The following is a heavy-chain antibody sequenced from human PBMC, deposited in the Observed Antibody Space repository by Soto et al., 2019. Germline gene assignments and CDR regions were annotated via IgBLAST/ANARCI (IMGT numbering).Heavy chain of an antibody. CDR1: GGSVSSGSYY. Sequence: PSETLSLTCTVSGGSVSSGSYYWSWIRQPPGKGLEWIGYIYYSGSTNYNPSLKSRVTISVDTSKNQFSLKLSSVTAADTAVYYCARDRYYDFWSGPLRPNYYYYGMDVWGQGTTVTVSS. V-gene: IGHV4-61*01. D-gene: IGHD3-3*01. CDR2: IYYSGST. J-gene: IGHJ6*02. CDR3: ARDRYYDFWSGPLRPNYYYYGMDV.